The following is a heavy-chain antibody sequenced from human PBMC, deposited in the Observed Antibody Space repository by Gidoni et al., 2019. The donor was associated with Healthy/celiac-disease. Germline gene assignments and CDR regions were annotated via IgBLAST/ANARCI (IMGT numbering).Heavy chain of an antibody. CDR1: GFTYSSYA. CDR3: AKLFGRGPYFDY. CDR2: ISGSGGST. Sequence: VQLLEYGGGLVQPGGSLLLSFAASGFTYSSYAMSWVRQGPGKGVEWVKAISGSGGSTYYADSVKGRFTITRDNSKNTLYRKMNRLRAEEKAVYYGAKLFGRGPYFDYWGQGTLVTVSS. D-gene: IGHD3-16*01. V-gene: IGHV3-23*01. J-gene: IGHJ4*02.